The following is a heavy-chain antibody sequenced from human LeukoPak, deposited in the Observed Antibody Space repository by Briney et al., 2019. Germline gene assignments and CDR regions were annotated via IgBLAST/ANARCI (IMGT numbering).Heavy chain of an antibody. V-gene: IGHV1-58*01. Sequence: SVKVSCKASGFTFTTSAVQWVRQARGQRLEWIGWIVVGSGDTNYAQKFQERVTITRDMSTSTVYMDLSSQRSEDTAVYYCAAASNYYDRSNYYSYAMDVWGQGTTVTVSS. CDR2: IVVGSGDT. CDR3: AAASNYYDRSNYYSYAMDV. J-gene: IGHJ6*02. CDR1: GFTFTTSA. D-gene: IGHD3-22*01.